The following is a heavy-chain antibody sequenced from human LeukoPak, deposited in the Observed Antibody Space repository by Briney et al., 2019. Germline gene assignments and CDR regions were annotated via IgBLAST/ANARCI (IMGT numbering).Heavy chain of an antibody. CDR2: INHSGST. Sequence: SETLSLTCAVYGVSFSGYYWSWIRQPPGKGLEWIGEINHSGSTNYNPSLKSRVTISVDTSKNQFSLKLSSVTAADTAVYYCARGIHQVRSSGIDYWGQGTLVTVSS. D-gene: IGHD6-6*01. CDR1: GVSFSGYY. J-gene: IGHJ4*02. V-gene: IGHV4-34*01. CDR3: ARGIHQVRSSGIDY.